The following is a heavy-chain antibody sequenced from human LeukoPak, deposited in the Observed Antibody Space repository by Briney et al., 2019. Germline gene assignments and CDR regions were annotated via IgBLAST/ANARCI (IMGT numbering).Heavy chain of an antibody. V-gene: IGHV1-2*06. CDR3: ARTLMVYAIYYMDV. J-gene: IGHJ6*03. D-gene: IGHD2-8*01. CDR1: GYTSTGYY. Sequence: ASVKVSCKASGYTSTGYYMHWVRQAPGQGLEWMGRINPNSGGTNYAQKFQGRVTMTRDTSISTAYMELSRLRSDDTAVYYCARTLMVYAIYYMDVWGKGTTVTVSS. CDR2: INPNSGGT.